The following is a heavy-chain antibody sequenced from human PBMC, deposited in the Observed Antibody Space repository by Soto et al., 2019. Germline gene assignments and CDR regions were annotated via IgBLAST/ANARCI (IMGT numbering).Heavy chain of an antibody. CDR2: ISYDGSNK. D-gene: IGHD3-10*01. CDR3: ARDLKWFGDCFLSQLHERNYIDY. J-gene: IGHJ4*02. Sequence: GGSLRLSCAASGFTFSSYAMHWVRQAPGKGLEWVAVISYDGSNKYYADSVKGRFTISRDNSKNTLYLQMNSLRAEDTAVYYCARDLKWFGDCFLSQLHERNYIDYWGQGTLVTVSS. CDR1: GFTFSSYA. V-gene: IGHV3-30-3*01.